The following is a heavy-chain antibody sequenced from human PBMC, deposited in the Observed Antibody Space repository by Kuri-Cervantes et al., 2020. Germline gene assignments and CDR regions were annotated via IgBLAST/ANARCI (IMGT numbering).Heavy chain of an antibody. CDR1: GFTVSSNY. CDR3: AKVLEQQLVLDY. V-gene: IGHV3-53*01. CDR2: IYSGGST. D-gene: IGHD6-13*01. Sequence: GESLKISCAASGFTVSSNYMSWVRQAPGKGLEWVSVIYSGGSTYYADSVKGRFTISRDNSKNTLYLQMNSLRAEDTAVNYCAKVLEQQLVLDYWGQGTLVTVSS. J-gene: IGHJ4*02.